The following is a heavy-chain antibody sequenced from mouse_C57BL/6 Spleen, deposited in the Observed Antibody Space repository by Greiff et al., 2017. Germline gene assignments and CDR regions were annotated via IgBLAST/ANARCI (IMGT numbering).Heavy chain of an antibody. CDR3: AKLGLDY. V-gene: IGHV1-19*01. Sequence: EVHLVESGPVLVKPGASVKMSCKASGYTFTDYYMNWVKQSHGKSLEWIGVINPYNGGTSYNQKFKGKATLTVDKSSSTAYMELNSLTSEDSAVYYCAKLGLDYWGQGTTLTVSS. CDR1: GYTFTDYY. D-gene: IGHD4-1*01. CDR2: INPYNGGT. J-gene: IGHJ2*01.